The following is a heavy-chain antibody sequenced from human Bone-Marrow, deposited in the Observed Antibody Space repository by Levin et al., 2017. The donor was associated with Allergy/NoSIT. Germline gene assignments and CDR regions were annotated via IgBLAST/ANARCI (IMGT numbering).Heavy chain of an antibody. J-gene: IGHJ4*02. V-gene: IGHV3-23*01. D-gene: IGHD5-12*01. CDR3: ARDPHKGSGYYSGDY. CDR2: ISANGANT. CDR1: GFTFSNHV. Sequence: GGSLRLSCAASGFTFSNHVMHWVRQAPREGLEWVSSISANGANTYYADSVKGRFTISRDNSKNTLYLQMNSLRAEDTAVYYCARDPHKGSGYYSGDYWGQGTLVTVSS.